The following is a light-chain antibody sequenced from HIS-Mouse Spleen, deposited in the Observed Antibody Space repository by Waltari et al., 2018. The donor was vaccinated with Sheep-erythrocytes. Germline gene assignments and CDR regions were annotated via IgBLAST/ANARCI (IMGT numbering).Light chain of an antibody. J-gene: IGLJ1*01. CDR3: CSYARNYNHV. CDR1: SSDDGGFNY. V-gene: IGLV2-11*02. CDR2: EVS. Sequence: QSALTQPRSVSGSPGQSVTISFTGTSSDDGGFNYVAWYQQHPGKAPQLMIYEVSKRPSRVPDRFSGSKTGTTASQTISGLQAEDEAAYSCCSYARNYNHVFETGTKVTVL.